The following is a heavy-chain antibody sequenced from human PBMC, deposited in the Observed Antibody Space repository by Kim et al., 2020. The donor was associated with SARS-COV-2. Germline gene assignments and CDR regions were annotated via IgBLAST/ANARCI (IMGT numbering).Heavy chain of an antibody. CDR2: INPNSGGT. CDR1: GYTFTGYY. V-gene: IGHV1-2*06. Sequence: ASVKVSCKASGYTFTGYYMHWVRQAPGQGLEWMGRINPNSGGTNYAQKFQGRVTMTRDTSISTAYMELSRLRSDDTAVYYCARDLSDLHKYGDYPEAPDYWGQGTLVTVSS. J-gene: IGHJ4*02. CDR3: ARDLSDLHKYGDYPEAPDY. D-gene: IGHD4-17*01.